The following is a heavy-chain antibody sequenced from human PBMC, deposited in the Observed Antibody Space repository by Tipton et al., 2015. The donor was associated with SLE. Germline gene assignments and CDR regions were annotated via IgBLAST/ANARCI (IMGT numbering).Heavy chain of an antibody. CDR3: ARGKTRVEY. J-gene: IGHJ4*02. V-gene: IGHV4-4*08. CDR2: VDNSGSA. CDR1: GVSIRSYF. D-gene: IGHD1-14*01. Sequence: TLSLTCTVSGVSIRSYFWSWIRQPPGKGLELIGFVDNSGSAGYTPSLKSRVTISVDTSKNQVSLKLNSVTAADTAVYYCARGKTRVEYWGQGTLVTVSS.